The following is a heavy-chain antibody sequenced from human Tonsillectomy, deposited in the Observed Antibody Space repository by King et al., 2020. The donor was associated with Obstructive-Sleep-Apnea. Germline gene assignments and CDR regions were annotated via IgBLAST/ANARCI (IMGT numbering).Heavy chain of an antibody. CDR2: MSGSGGST. D-gene: IGHD4-23*01. CDR1: GFTFSSYA. V-gene: IGHV3-23*04. J-gene: IGHJ6*02. CDR3: AKGRGNSYYYYYGMDV. Sequence: VQLVESGGGLVQPGGSLRLSCAASGFTFSSYAMSWVRQAPGKGLEWVSAMSGSGGSTYYADSVKGRFTISRDNSKTTLYLQMNSLRAEDTAVYYCAKGRGNSYYYYYGMDVWGQGTTVTVSS.